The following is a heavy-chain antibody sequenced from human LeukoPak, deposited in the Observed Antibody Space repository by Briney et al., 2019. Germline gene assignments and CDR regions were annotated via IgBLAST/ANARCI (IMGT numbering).Heavy chain of an antibody. CDR1: GGSISSYY. D-gene: IGHD3-10*01. CDR2: ISYSGST. J-gene: IGHJ4*02. V-gene: IGHV4-59*01. Sequence: SETLSLTCNVSGGSISSYYWIWIRQPPGKGLEWIGNISYSGSTYYNPSLKSRVTISVDTSKNQFSLKLSSVTAADTAVYYCARLGDSYGSGSYYVDYWGQGTLVTVSS. CDR3: ARLGDSYGSGSYYVDY.